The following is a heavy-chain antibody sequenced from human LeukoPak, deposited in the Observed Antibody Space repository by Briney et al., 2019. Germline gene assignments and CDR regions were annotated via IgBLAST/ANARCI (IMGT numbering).Heavy chain of an antibody. D-gene: IGHD2-15*01. V-gene: IGHV4-38-2*02. CDR1: AYSISSGYY. J-gene: IGHJ4*02. CDR2: IYHRGST. CDR3: ARDQRSGGSFDY. Sequence: SETLSLTGALSAYSISSGYYGGWMRQPPGKGLERIDGIYHRGSTSYNPSIKSRVTISVDTSKNHCPLKLSSVTAADTAVYYCARDQRSGGSFDYWGQGTLVTVSS.